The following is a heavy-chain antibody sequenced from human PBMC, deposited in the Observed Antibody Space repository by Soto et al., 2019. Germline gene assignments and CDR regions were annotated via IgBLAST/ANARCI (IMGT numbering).Heavy chain of an antibody. CDR1: GYTFTSHD. CDR2: MNPNSGDT. J-gene: IGHJ4*02. CDR3: ARVGGNWNDDYFDY. Sequence: QVQLVQSGTEVKKPGASVKVSCKASGYTFTSHDINWVRQAPGQGLEWMGCMNPNSGDTGYAQKFQGRVTMTRDTSIRTAYMELSSLRSEDTAVYYCARVGGNWNDDYFDYWGQGTLVTVSS. D-gene: IGHD1-1*01. V-gene: IGHV1-8*01.